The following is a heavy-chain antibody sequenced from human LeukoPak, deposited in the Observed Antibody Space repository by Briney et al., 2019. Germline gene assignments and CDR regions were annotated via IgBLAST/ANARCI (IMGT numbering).Heavy chain of an antibody. J-gene: IGHJ4*02. Sequence: PGGSLRLSCAASGFTFSSYWMSWVRQAPGKGLEWVANIKQDGSEKYYVDSVKGRFTISRDNAKNSLYLQMNSLRAEDTAVYYCARSSGSYEGGVYFDYWGQGTLVTVSS. CDR3: ARSSGSYEGGVYFDY. CDR1: GFTFSSYW. D-gene: IGHD1-26*01. V-gene: IGHV3-7*01. CDR2: IKQDGSEK.